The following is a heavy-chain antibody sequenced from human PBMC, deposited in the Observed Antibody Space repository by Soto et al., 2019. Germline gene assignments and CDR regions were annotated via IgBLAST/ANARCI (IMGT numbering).Heavy chain of an antibody. D-gene: IGHD6-19*01. V-gene: IGHV4-59*01. Sequence: PXETLSLAFTVSGASISTYYWHWVRQPPGKGLEWIGYIYNNVSTNYIPSRKSRVTISLDRSKKQLSLTLISVTSADTSVYYCATGLSSSGWYAFWYWGQGALVTVSS. CDR3: ATGLSSSGWYAFWY. CDR2: IYNNVST. J-gene: IGHJ4*02. CDR1: GASISTYY.